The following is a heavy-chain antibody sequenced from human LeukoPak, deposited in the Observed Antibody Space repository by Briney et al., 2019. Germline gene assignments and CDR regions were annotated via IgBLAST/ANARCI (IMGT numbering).Heavy chain of an antibody. CDR1: GFTFDDYG. CDR3: AKGSYDILTGYYSGGDYFDY. Sequence: GGSLRLSCAASGFTFDDYGMHWVRQAPGKGLEWVSGISWNSGSIGYADSVKGRFTISRDNAKNSLYLQMNSLRAEDTALYYCAKGSYDILTGYYSGGDYFDYWGQGTLVTVSS. CDR2: ISWNSGSI. D-gene: IGHD3-9*01. J-gene: IGHJ4*02. V-gene: IGHV3-9*01.